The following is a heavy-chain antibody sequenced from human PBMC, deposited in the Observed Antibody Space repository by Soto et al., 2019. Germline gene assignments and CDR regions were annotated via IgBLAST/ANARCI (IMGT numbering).Heavy chain of an antibody. CDR3: ARGQRFSDWFDP. CDR1: VGTISGYY. V-gene: IGHV4-4*07. Sequence: SETLSLTCSVSVGTISGYYWTWIRQPAGKGLEWIGRIYSSGNTKYNPTLQSRVTMSLDTSNNQFSLRLTSVTAADTAVYYCARGQRFSDWFDPWGQGTLVTVSS. J-gene: IGHJ5*02. CDR2: IYSSGNT. D-gene: IGHD3-3*01.